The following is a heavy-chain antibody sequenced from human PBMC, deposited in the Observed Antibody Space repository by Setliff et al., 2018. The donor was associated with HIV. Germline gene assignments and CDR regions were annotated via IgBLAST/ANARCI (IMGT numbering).Heavy chain of an antibody. J-gene: IGHJ3*02. V-gene: IGHV3-30*02. CDR3: AKGRGDYYDSSGYYPVRDAFDI. CDR1: GFTFSSYG. D-gene: IGHD3-22*01. Sequence: PGGSLRLSCAASGFTFSSYGMHWVRQAPGKGLEWVAVIWYDGSNKYYADSVKGRFTISRDNSKNTLYLQMNSLRAEDTAVYYCAKGRGDYYDSSGYYPVRDAFDIWGQGTMVTVS. CDR2: IWYDGSNK.